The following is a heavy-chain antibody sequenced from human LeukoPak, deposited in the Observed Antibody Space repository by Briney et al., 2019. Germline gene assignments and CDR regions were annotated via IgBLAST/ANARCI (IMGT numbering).Heavy chain of an antibody. CDR3: ARGGNYGSGSYRLALDY. V-gene: IGHV1-69*05. D-gene: IGHD3-10*01. Sequence: SVKVSCKASGGTFSSYAISWVRQAPGQGLEWMGGTIPIFGTANYAQKLQGRVTMTTDTSTSTAYMELRSLRSDGTAVYYCARGGNYGSGSYRLALDYWGQGTLVTVSS. J-gene: IGHJ4*02. CDR1: GGTFSSYA. CDR2: TIPIFGTA.